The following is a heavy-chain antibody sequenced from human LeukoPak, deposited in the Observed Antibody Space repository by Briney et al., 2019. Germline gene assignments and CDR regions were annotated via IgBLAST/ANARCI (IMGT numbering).Heavy chain of an antibody. Sequence: SVKVSCKASGGTFSSYAISWVRQAPGQGLEWMGGIIPIFGTANYAQKFQGRVTITADESTSTAYMELSSLRSEDTAVYYCARGGNCSGGSCYSDRGWFDPWGQGTLVTVSS. CDR3: ARGGNCSGGSCYSDRGWFDP. CDR2: IIPIFGTA. CDR1: GGTFSSYA. V-gene: IGHV1-69*13. J-gene: IGHJ5*02. D-gene: IGHD2-15*01.